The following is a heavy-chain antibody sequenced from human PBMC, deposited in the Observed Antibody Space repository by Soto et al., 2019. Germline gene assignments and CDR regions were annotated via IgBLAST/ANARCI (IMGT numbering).Heavy chain of an antibody. D-gene: IGHD5-18*01. CDR2: IYPGDSDT. J-gene: IGHJ4*02. V-gene: IGHV5-51*01. Sequence: GESLKISCQGSGYSLIGYCVAWVRQRPGNGLEWMGIIYPGDSDTRYSPSFEGQVTISADRSISTAYLHWNSLRASDTAIYYCVRAGRARYGGYFDYWGQGTQVTVSS. CDR1: GYSLIGYC. CDR3: VRAGRARYGGYFDY.